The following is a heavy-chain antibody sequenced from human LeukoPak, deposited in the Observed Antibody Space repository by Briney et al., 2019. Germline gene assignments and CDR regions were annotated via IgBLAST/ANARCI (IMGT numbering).Heavy chain of an antibody. Sequence: GGSLRLSCAASGFTFSSYSMNWVRQAPGKGLEWVSSISSSSSYIYYADSVKGRFTISRDNPKKSLHLQMNSLRAEDTAMYYCAREFDILTGYPLTEAFDIWGQGTMVTVSS. V-gene: IGHV3-21*01. CDR2: ISSSSSYI. D-gene: IGHD3-9*01. J-gene: IGHJ3*02. CDR1: GFTFSSYS. CDR3: AREFDILTGYPLTEAFDI.